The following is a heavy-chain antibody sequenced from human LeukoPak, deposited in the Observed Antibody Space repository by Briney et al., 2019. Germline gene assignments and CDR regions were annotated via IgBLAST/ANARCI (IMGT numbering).Heavy chain of an antibody. CDR2: ITLSGSTT. V-gene: IGHV3-23*01. CDR1: GFTFSSYA. CDR3: AKTGSGFYSD. D-gene: IGHD3-22*01. J-gene: IGHJ4*02. Sequence: GGSLRLSCAASGFTFSSYAMTWVRQAPGKGLERVSAITLSGSTTYYADSVKGRFTISKDTSKNTVYLQMNSLRAEDTAVYFCAKTGSGFYSDWGQGTLVTVSS.